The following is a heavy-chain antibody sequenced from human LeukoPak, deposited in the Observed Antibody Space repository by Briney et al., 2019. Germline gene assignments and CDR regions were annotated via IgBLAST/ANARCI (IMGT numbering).Heavy chain of an antibody. CDR2: IYYGGST. Sequence: PSETLSLTCTVSGGSISSGGYYWSWIRQHPGKGLEWIGYIYYGGSTYYNPSLKSRVTISVDTSKNQFSLKLSSVTAADTAVYYCARADPRYCGGDCYSGLAFDIWGQGTMVTVSS. CDR1: GGSISSGGYY. J-gene: IGHJ3*02. V-gene: IGHV4-31*03. D-gene: IGHD2-21*02. CDR3: ARADPRYCGGDCYSGLAFDI.